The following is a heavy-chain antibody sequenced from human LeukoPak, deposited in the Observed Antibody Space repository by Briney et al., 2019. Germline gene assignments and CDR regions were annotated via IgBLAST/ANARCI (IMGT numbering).Heavy chain of an antibody. CDR2: ISYDGSNK. D-gene: IGHD2-2*01. CDR3: ARDLAGDRPAAMKHYYYGMDV. Sequence: GGSLRLSCAASGFTFSSYAMHWVRQAPGKGLEWVAVISYDGSNKYYADSVKGRFTISRDNSKNTLYLQMNSLRAEDTAVYYCARDLAGDRPAAMKHYYYGMDVWGQGTLVTVSS. V-gene: IGHV3-30-3*01. J-gene: IGHJ6*02. CDR1: GFTFSSYA.